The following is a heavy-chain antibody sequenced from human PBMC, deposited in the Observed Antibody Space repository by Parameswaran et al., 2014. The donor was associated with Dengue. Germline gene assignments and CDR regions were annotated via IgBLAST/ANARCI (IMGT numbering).Heavy chain of an antibody. V-gene: IGHV4-59*08. CDR2: IYDSGNT. CDR3: ARHERLAHYYGSGISNWFDP. D-gene: IGHD3-10*01. Sequence: RWIRQPPGKGLEWIGCIYDSGNTNYNPSFKSRITISLDMSTNQFSLNLSSVTAADTAVYYCARHERLAHYYGSGISNWFDPWGQGTLVTVSS. J-gene: IGHJ5*02.